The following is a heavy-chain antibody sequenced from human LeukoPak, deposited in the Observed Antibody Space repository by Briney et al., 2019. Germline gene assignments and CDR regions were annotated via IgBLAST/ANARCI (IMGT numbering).Heavy chain of an antibody. CDR2: IIPIFGTA. CDR1: GYTFTGYY. Sequence: GASVKVSCKASGYTFTGYYMHWVRQAPGQGLEWMGGIIPIFGTANYAQKFQGRVTITADESTSTAYMELSSLRSEDTAVYYCARDCRSSWLNWFDPWGQGTLVTVSS. CDR3: ARDCRSSWLNWFDP. D-gene: IGHD6-13*01. V-gene: IGHV1-69*13. J-gene: IGHJ5*02.